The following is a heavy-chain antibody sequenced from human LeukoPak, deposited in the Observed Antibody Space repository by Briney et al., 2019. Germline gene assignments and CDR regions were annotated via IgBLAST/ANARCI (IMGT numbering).Heavy chain of an antibody. CDR3: ARDIESYHPEYWFDP. CDR2: IWYEGSNK. D-gene: IGHD2-2*01. CDR1: GFTSSTYG. V-gene: IGHV3-33*01. J-gene: IGHJ5*02. Sequence: GGSLRLTRLATGFTSSTYGMHWARQAPGKGPEWLAVIWYEGSNKYYADSVKGRFTISRDNSKNTLYLQMNSLRAEDTALYYCARDIESYHPEYWFDPWGRGTLVTVSS.